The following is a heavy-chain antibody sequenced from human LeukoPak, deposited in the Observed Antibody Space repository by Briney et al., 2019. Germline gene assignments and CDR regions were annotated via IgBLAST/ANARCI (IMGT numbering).Heavy chain of an antibody. Sequence: GGSLRLSCAASGFNFSGYSMNWVRQAPGKGLEWVSYISRSGSPIYYADSVKGRFTISRDNAKNSLFLQMNSLRVEDTAVYYCARGSSSSSYHTYFDYWGQGTPVTVSS. J-gene: IGHJ4*02. V-gene: IGHV3-48*01. CDR3: ARGSSSSSYHTYFDY. CDR1: GFNFSGYS. CDR2: ISRSGSPI. D-gene: IGHD6-19*01.